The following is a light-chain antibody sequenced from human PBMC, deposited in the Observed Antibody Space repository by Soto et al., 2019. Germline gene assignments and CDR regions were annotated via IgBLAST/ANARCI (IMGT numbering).Light chain of an antibody. CDR2: EVS. CDR3: SSYTSSSTLV. V-gene: IGLV2-14*01. J-gene: IGLJ1*01. Sequence: QSALTQPASVSGSPGQSITISCTGTSSDIGGYKYVSWYQQHPGKAPKLMLYEVSNRPSGVSNRFSGSKSGNTASLTISGLQAEDEADYYCSSYTSSSTLVFGTGTKVTVL. CDR1: SSDIGGYKY.